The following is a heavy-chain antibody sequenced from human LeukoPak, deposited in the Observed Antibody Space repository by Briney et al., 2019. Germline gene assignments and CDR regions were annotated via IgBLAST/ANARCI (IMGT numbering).Heavy chain of an antibody. J-gene: IGHJ4*02. CDR1: GFTFSSYA. D-gene: IGHD6-13*01. CDR3: AKDFYSSSWSNYFDY. Sequence: GGSLRLSCAASGFTFSSYAMSWVRQAPGKGLEWVSAISGSGGNTYYADSVKGRFTISRDNSKNTLYLQMNSLRAEDTAVYYCAKDFYSSSWSNYFDYWGQGTLVTVSS. V-gene: IGHV3-23*01. CDR2: ISGSGGNT.